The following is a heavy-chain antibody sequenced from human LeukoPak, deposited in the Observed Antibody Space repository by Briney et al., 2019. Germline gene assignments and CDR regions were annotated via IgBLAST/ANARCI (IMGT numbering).Heavy chain of an antibody. CDR1: GGSISSYY. CDR3: ARIPTVTFFDY. D-gene: IGHD4-17*01. V-gene: IGHV4-59*01. Sequence: PSETLSLTCTVSGGSISSYYWSWIRQPPGKGLEWIGYIYYRGSTNYNPSLKSRVTISEDTSKNQFSLKLSSVTAADTAVYYCARIPTVTFFDYWGQGTLVTVSS. J-gene: IGHJ4*02. CDR2: IYYRGST.